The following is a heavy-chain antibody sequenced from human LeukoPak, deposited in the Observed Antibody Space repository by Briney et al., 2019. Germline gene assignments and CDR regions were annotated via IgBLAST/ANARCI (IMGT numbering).Heavy chain of an antibody. CDR1: GGTFSSYA. CDR3: ARDAGVGYSSSWYRDAFDI. V-gene: IGHV1-69*06. CDR2: IIPIFGTA. D-gene: IGHD6-13*01. Sequence: SVKVSCKASGGTFSSYAISWVRQAPGQGLEWMGGIIPIFGTANYAQEFQGRVTITADKSTSTAYMELSSLRSEDTAVYYCARDAGVGYSSSWYRDAFDIWGQGTMVTVSS. J-gene: IGHJ3*02.